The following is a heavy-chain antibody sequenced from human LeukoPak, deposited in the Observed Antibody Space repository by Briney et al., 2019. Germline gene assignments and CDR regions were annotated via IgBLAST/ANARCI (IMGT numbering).Heavy chain of an antibody. J-gene: IGHJ4*02. CDR3: TRDVGIAVAGGQYFDY. Sequence: PGGSLRLSCAASGFTFTSYAMSWVRQAPGKGLEWVGFIRSKAYGGTTEYAASVKGRFTISRDDSKSIAYLQMNSLKTEDTAVYYCTRDVGIAVAGGQYFDYWGQGTLVTVSS. D-gene: IGHD6-19*01. CDR2: IRSKAYGGTT. V-gene: IGHV3-49*04. CDR1: GFTFTSYA.